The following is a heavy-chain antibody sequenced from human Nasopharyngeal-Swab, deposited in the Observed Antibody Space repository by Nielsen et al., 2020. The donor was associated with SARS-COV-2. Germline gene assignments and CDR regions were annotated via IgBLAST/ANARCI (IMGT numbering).Heavy chain of an antibody. CDR1: GFTFSDYC. CDR3: ARDWRGRYFDY. V-gene: IGHV3-11*05. CDR2: ISSSSSYT. J-gene: IGHJ4*02. Sequence: GESLKISCAASGFTFSDYCMSWIRQAPGKGLEWVSCISSSSSYTNYADSVKGRFTISRDNAKNSLYLQMNSLRAEDTAVYYCARDWRGRYFDYWGQGTLVTVSS. D-gene: IGHD3-10*01.